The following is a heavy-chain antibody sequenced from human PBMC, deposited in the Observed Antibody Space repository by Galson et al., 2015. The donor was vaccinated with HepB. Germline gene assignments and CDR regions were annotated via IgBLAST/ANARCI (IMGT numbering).Heavy chain of an antibody. CDR2: IYSAGPT. V-gene: IGHV3-66*01. J-gene: IGHJ5*02. Sequence: CAASGFTVSSNYMSWVRQAPGKGLEWVSVIYSAGPTYYADSVRGRFTISRDSSKNTLYLQMNLVKDDDSAVYYCVRDRRAYWFDPWGQGTLVTVSS. CDR1: GFTVSSNY. CDR3: VRDRRAYWFDP.